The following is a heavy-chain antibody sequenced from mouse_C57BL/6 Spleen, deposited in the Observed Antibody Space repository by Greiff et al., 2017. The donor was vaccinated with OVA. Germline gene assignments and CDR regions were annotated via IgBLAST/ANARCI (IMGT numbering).Heavy chain of an antibody. J-gene: IGHJ2*01. V-gene: IGHV1-63*01. CDR2: IYPGGGYT. CDR3: ARGTTGSSLGYFDY. Sequence: VQGVESGAELVRPGTSVKMSCKASGYTFTNYWIGWAKQRPGHGLEWIGDIYPGGGYTNYNEKFKGKATLTADKSSSTAYMQFSSLTSEDSAIYYCARGTTGSSLGYFDYWGQGTTLTVSS. D-gene: IGHD1-1*01. CDR1: GYTFTNYW.